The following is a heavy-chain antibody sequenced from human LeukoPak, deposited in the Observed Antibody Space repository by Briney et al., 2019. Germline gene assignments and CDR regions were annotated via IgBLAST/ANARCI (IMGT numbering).Heavy chain of an antibody. V-gene: IGHV4-39*07. J-gene: IGHJ4*02. CDR2: INHSGST. Sequence: SETLSLTCTVSGGSISSSSYYWSWIRQPPGKGLEWIGEINHSGSTNYNPSLKSRVTISVDTSKNQFSLKLSSVTAADTAVYYCARGGTVDDYVWGSYRETYYFDYWGQGTLVTVSS. CDR1: GGSISSSSYY. D-gene: IGHD3-16*02. CDR3: ARGGTVDDYVWGSYRETYYFDY.